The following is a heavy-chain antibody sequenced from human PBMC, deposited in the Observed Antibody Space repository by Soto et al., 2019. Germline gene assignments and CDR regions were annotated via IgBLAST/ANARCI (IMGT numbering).Heavy chain of an antibody. Sequence: SETLSLTCTVSGGSISSSSYYWGWIRQPPGKGLEWIGSIYYSGSTYYNPSLKSRVTISVDTSKNQFSLKLSSVTAADTAVYYCARPSPGYRYGPVPFDYWGQGTLVTVSS. CDR1: GGSISSSSYY. J-gene: IGHJ4*02. D-gene: IGHD5-18*01. CDR2: IYYSGST. CDR3: ARPSPGYRYGPVPFDY. V-gene: IGHV4-39*01.